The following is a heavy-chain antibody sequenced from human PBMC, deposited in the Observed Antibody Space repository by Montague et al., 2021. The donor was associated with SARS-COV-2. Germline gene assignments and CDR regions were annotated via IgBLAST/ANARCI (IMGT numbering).Heavy chain of an antibody. CDR1: GFSLSTSGMC. Sequence: PALVKTTKTLTLTCTFSGFSLSTSGMCVSWIRQPPGKALEWLARIDWXDYKYYSTSLKTRLTISKDTSKNQVVLTMTNMDPVDTATYYCARGYYDILTGYLDAFDIWGQGTMVTVSS. J-gene: IGHJ3*02. CDR2: IDWXDYK. CDR3: ARGYYDILTGYLDAFDI. V-gene: IGHV2-70*11. D-gene: IGHD3-9*01.